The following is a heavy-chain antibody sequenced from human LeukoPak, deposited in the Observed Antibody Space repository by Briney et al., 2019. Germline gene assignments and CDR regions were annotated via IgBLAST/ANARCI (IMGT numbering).Heavy chain of an antibody. Sequence: ASVKVSFKASGYTFTSYGISWVRQAPGQGLEWMGWISAYNGNTNYAQKLQGRVTMTTDTSTSTAYMELRSLRSDDTAVYYCARIRVRTDCSGGSCYSPTPYYFDYWGQGTLVTVSS. D-gene: IGHD2-15*01. CDR3: ARIRVRTDCSGGSCYSPTPYYFDY. J-gene: IGHJ4*02. CDR1: GYTFTSYG. CDR2: ISAYNGNT. V-gene: IGHV1-18*01.